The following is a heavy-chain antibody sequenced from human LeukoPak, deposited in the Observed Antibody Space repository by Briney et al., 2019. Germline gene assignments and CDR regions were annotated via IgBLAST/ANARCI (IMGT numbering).Heavy chain of an antibody. D-gene: IGHD1-26*01. CDR2: ISSSSSTI. CDR1: GFTFSGYS. V-gene: IGHV3-48*04. Sequence: GGSLRLSCAASGFTFSGYSMNWVRQAPGTGLEWVSFISSSSSTIYYADSVKGRFTISRDNAKNSLYLQMNSLRAEDTAVYYCARDRGGSYSAIDYWGQGTLVTVSS. J-gene: IGHJ4*02. CDR3: ARDRGGSYSAIDY.